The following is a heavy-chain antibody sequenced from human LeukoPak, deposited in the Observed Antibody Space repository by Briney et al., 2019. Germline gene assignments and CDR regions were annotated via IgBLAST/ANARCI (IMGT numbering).Heavy chain of an antibody. Sequence: SETLSLTCAVSGGSISSSNWWSWVRQPPGKGLEWIGEIYHSGSTNYNPSLKSRVTISVDESKNQFSLKLSSVTAADTAVYYCASTTRATFGGVIAANPDYWGQGTLVTVSS. V-gene: IGHV4-4*02. J-gene: IGHJ4*02. D-gene: IGHD3-16*02. CDR2: IYHSGST. CDR3: ASTTRATFGGVIAANPDY. CDR1: GGSISSSNW.